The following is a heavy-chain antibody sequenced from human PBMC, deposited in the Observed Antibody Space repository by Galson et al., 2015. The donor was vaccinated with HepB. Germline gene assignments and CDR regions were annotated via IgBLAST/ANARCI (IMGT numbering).Heavy chain of an antibody. CDR1: GFTFSSYA. D-gene: IGHD6-13*01. Sequence: SLRLSCAASGFTFSSYAMHWVRQAPGKGLEYVSAISSNGGSTYYADSVKGRFTISRDNSKNTLYLQMSSLRAEDTAVYYCVKQGPGSSWYGAFDIWGQGTMVTVSS. CDR2: ISSNGGST. V-gene: IGHV3-64D*06. CDR3: VKQGPGSSWYGAFDI. J-gene: IGHJ3*02.